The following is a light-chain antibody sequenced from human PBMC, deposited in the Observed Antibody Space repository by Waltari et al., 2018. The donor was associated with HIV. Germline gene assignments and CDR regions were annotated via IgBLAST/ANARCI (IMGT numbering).Light chain of an antibody. V-gene: IGKV2-30*02. J-gene: IGKJ2*01. CDR1: QSLVHPDGNTY. CDR2: KVS. Sequence: DVVMTQFPLSLPVTLGQPASISCRSSQSLVHPDGNTYLIWFHQRPGQSPRRLFDKVSKRETGVPDRFSGSGSGTEYTLYISREEAEDVWVYYCMQGTHGYTFGQGTKLEI. CDR3: MQGTHGYT.